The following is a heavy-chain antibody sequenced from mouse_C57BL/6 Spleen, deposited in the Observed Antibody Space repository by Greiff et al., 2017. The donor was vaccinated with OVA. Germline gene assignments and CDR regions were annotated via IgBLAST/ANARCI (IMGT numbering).Heavy chain of an antibody. CDR3: ARSWLLHWYFDV. CDR2: INPGSGGT. D-gene: IGHD2-3*01. CDR1: GYAFTNYL. J-gene: IGHJ1*03. V-gene: IGHV1-54*01. Sequence: QVQLQQSGAELVRPGTSVKVSCKASGYAFTNYLIEWVKQRPGQGLEWIGVINPGSGGTNYNEKFKGKATLTADKSSSTAYMQLSSLTSEDSAVYFCARSWLLHWYFDVWGTGTTVTVSS.